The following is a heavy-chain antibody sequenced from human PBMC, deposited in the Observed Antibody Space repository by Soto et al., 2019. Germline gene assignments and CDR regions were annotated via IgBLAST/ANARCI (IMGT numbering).Heavy chain of an antibody. CDR2: TFDSGST. Sequence: SETLSFTCTVSRVSISYNYWSWLRQVPGKGLEWIGYTFDSGSTCSNLSLKSPASMSGDASKNQFSLSLTPVTAADTARYYCARDPRHDYGDAYFDDWGHGTLVTVSS. CDR1: RVSISYNY. CDR3: ARDPRHDYGDAYFDD. V-gene: IGHV4-59*01. D-gene: IGHD4-17*01. J-gene: IGHJ4*01.